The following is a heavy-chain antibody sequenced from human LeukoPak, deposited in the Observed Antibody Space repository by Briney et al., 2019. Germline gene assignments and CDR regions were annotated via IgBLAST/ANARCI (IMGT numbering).Heavy chain of an antibody. CDR2: IIPILGIA. CDR3: ARSKALGATSHFGY. Sequence: ASVKVSCKASGGIFSSYAISWVRQAPGQGLEWMGRIIPILGIANYAQKFQGRVTITADKSTSTAYMELSSLRSEDTAVYYCARSKALGATSHFGYWGQGTLVTVSS. V-gene: IGHV1-69*04. J-gene: IGHJ4*02. D-gene: IGHD1-26*01. CDR1: GGIFSSYA.